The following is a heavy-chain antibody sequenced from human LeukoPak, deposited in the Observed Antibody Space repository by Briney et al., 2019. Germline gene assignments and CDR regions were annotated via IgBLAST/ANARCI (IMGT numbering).Heavy chain of an antibody. CDR3: ARDSAYCSGGSCYLGISYGMDV. Sequence: ASVKVSCKASGYTFTGYYMHWVRQAPGQGLEWMGWINPNSGGTNYAQKFQGWVTMTRDTSISTAYMELSRLRSDDTAVYYCARDSAYCSGGSCYLGISYGMDVWGQGTTVTVSS. CDR2: INPNSGGT. J-gene: IGHJ6*02. V-gene: IGHV1-2*04. CDR1: GYTFTGYY. D-gene: IGHD2-15*01.